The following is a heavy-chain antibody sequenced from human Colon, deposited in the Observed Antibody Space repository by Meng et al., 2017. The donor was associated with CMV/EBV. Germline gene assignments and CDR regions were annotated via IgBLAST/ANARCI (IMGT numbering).Heavy chain of an antibody. J-gene: IGHJ3*02. CDR3: TRDPFIKAFDI. Sequence: SLKIFCAASGFTFDVYDMHWVRRAPGKGLECVSGISRNSGRIGKADSVRARFTISRDTAQNSLYLQMNSLRAEDTAVYYCTRDPFIKAFDIWGQGTMVTVSS. V-gene: IGHV3-9*01. CDR1: GFTFDVYD. CDR2: ISRNSGRI.